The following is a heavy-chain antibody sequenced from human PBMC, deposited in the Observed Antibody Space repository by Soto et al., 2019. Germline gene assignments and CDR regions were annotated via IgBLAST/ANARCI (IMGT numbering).Heavy chain of an antibody. CDR3: TREQSDDNYFDP. V-gene: IGHV4-61*08. CDR1: DAALSSGGYF. D-gene: IGHD6-19*01. Sequence: PSEALSLTCTVSDAALSSGGYFYTWVRQPPGKGLEWLGYIYYSGGTNYNPSLKSRVTISLDKSKSQFSLRLISVTAADTAVYYCTREQSDDNYFDPWGQGTLVTVSS. CDR2: IYYSGGT. J-gene: IGHJ5*02.